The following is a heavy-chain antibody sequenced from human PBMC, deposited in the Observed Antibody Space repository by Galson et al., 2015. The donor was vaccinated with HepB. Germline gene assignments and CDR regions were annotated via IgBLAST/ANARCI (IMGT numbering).Heavy chain of an antibody. V-gene: IGHV1-46*03. CDR2: IDPSGGST. CDR3: ARVVATDRGLDY. Sequence: SVKVSCKASGYSFTNYYMHWVRQAPGQGLEWMGIIDPSGGSTNYAQKFQGRVTMTRDTSTTTLYMDLSSLRSEDTAVYFCARVVATDRGLDYWGQGTLVTVSS. D-gene: IGHD2-15*01. J-gene: IGHJ4*02. CDR1: GYSFTNYY.